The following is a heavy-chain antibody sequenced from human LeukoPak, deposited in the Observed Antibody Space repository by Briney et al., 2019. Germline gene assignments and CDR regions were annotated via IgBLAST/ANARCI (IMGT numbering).Heavy chain of an antibody. Sequence: GGSLRLSCAASGFTFSSYGMDWVRQAPGKGLEWVAVISYDGSNTYYADSVKGRFTISRDNSKNTLYLQMNSLRAEDTAVYYCARGGEGYLDYWGQGTLVTVSS. V-gene: IGHV3-30-3*01. CDR1: GFTFSSYG. J-gene: IGHJ4*02. CDR3: ARGGEGYLDY. CDR2: ISYDGSNT.